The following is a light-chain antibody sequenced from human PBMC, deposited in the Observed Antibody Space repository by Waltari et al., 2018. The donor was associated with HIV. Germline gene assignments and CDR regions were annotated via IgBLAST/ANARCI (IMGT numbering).Light chain of an antibody. CDR1: DIDIGNYNL. V-gene: IGLV2-23*02. Sequence: QSALTQPASVSGNPSQSVTITCTGTDIDIGNYNLVSWFQQHPGKAPKLLIYDVSTRPSGVSGRFSGSKSGYFASLTISGLLTEDESSYYCLTYVSKTSTWQFGGGTYLTV. J-gene: IGLJ3*02. CDR3: LTYVSKTSTWQ. CDR2: DVS.